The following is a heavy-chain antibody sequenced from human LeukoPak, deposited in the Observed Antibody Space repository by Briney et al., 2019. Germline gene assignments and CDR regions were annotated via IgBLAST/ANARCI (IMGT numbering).Heavy chain of an antibody. J-gene: IGHJ4*02. CDR3: VRHVAMGSPLYD. V-gene: IGHV4-39*01. D-gene: IGHD2-15*01. CDR1: GASISSSYY. CDR2: IYFRGGT. Sequence: PSETLSLTCTVSGASISSSYYWGWLRPSPGKGLEWIASIYFRGGTYYKPSLNSLVTISVDTTTNVCSLKLTSVAAAETAVYYCVRHVAMGSPLYDWGQGTLVTVSA.